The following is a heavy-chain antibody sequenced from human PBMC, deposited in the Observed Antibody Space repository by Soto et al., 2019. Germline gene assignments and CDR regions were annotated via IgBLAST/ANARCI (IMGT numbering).Heavy chain of an antibody. CDR2: MYNTGST. D-gene: IGHD2-21*02. CDR3: ARDLWGYCGTDCYPLDV. CDR1: GGSISGYY. V-gene: IGHV4-59*01. J-gene: IGHJ6*02. Sequence: SETLSLTCTVSGGSISGYYWSWIRQPPGKGLEWIGYMYNTGSTVYNPSFKSRVTISVDTSKNQFSLKLNSVTAADTAVYYCARDLWGYCGTDCYPLDVWGQGTPVTVSS.